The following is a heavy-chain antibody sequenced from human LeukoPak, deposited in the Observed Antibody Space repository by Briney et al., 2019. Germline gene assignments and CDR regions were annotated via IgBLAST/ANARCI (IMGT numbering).Heavy chain of an antibody. V-gene: IGHV3-7*01. Sequence: GGSLRLSCTASGFTVSGAGMTWVRQAPGKGLEWVANIREEGTEKNYVDSVKGRFTISRDNAKKSLFLQMSNLRDDDTAIYYCARHVGISFWGQGTLVTVSS. CDR1: GFTVSGAG. J-gene: IGHJ4*02. CDR2: IREEGTEK. CDR3: ARHVGISF. D-gene: IGHD7-27*01.